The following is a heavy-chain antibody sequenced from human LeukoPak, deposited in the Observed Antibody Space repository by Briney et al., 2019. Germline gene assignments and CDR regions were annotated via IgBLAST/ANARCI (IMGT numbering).Heavy chain of an antibody. J-gene: IGHJ4*02. CDR2: IIPSLDIP. CDR3: ARSVGGATTPRFDY. Sequence: SVKVSCKASGDTFSRYAISWVRQAPGQELEWMGRIIPSLDIPNYPQKFQGRVTITADKSTSTAYMEVRSLGSEDTAVYYCARSVGGATTPRFDYWGQGTLVTVSS. V-gene: IGHV1-69*04. D-gene: IGHD1-26*01. CDR1: GDTFSRYA.